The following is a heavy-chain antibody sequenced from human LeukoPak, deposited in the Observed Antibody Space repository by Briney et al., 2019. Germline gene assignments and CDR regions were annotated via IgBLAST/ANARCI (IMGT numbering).Heavy chain of an antibody. Sequence: GGSLRLSCAASGFTFSSYAMSWVREAPGQGLEWVSAISGSGGSTYYADSVKGRFTISRDNSKNTLYLQMNSLRAEDTAVYNCVLQIVAPDYWGQGPLVTFSS. CDR1: GFTFSSYA. CDR2: ISGSGGST. V-gene: IGHV3-23*01. J-gene: IGHJ4*02. D-gene: IGHD3-22*01. CDR3: VLQIVAPDY.